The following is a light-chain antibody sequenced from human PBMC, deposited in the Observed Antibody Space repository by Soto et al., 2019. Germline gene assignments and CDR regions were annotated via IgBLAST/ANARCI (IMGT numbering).Light chain of an antibody. CDR1: QSVLYNSNNKNY. J-gene: IGKJ2*01. CDR2: WAS. CDR3: QQYYSSPQT. Sequence: DIVMTQSPDSLAVSLGERATINCKSSQSVLYNSNNKNYLAWYQQKPGQPPKLLIYWASTRESGVPDRFSGSGSGTDFTLTIRSLQTEDVAVYHCQQYYSSPQTFGQGTKLEIK. V-gene: IGKV4-1*01.